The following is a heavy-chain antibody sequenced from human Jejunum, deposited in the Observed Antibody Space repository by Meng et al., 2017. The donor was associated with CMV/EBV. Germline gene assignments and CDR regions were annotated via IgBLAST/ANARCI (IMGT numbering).Heavy chain of an antibody. CDR1: GFTFGTYW. J-gene: IGHJ4*02. V-gene: IGHV3-7*01. CDR2: IKQDGSEK. Sequence: LSFAASGFTFGTYWMTWVRQAPGKGLAWVANIKQDGSEKYYVDSVKGRFTISRDNAKNSLFLQMNSLRAEDTAMYYCARNARGSGYWGQGTLVTVSS. D-gene: IGHD3-10*01. CDR3: ARNARGSGY.